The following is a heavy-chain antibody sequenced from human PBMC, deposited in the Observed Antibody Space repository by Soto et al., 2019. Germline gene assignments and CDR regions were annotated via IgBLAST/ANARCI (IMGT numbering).Heavy chain of an antibody. CDR1: GYTSTDYY. V-gene: IGHV1-2*02. CDR2: INPNTGGT. D-gene: IGHD2-2*01. Sequence: ASVKVSCKASGYTSTDYYMHWVRQAPGQGLEWMGWINPNTGGTNYVENFQGRVIMTRDTSISTAYMELSRVTSDDTAVYYCARCTINSCTPDYWGPGTLVTVSS. CDR3: ARCTINSCTPDY. J-gene: IGHJ4*02.